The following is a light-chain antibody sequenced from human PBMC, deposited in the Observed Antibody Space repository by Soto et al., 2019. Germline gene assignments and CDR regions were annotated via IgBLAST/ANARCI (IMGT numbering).Light chain of an antibody. Sequence: EIVMTQSPATLSVSPGERATLSCRASQSVGSDLAWYQQKPGQAPRLVIYGASIRATGIPDRFSGSGSGTDFTLTITRLEPEDFAVYSCQQSGSSPSFGQGTRLEI. CDR1: QSVGSD. J-gene: IGKJ5*01. CDR2: GAS. V-gene: IGKV3-20*01. CDR3: QQSGSSPS.